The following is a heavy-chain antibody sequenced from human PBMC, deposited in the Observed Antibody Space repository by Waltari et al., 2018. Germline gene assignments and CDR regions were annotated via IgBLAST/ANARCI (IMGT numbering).Heavy chain of an antibody. CDR2: IYTSGST. Sequence: QVQLQESGPGLVKPSQTLSLTCTVSGGSISSGSSYWSWIRQPAGKGLEWLGRIYTSGSTNYNPSLKSRVTISVDTSKNQFSLKLSSVTAADTAVYYCARAPTGTSWFDPWGQGTLVTVSS. CDR3: ARAPTGTSWFDP. V-gene: IGHV4-61*02. D-gene: IGHD1-7*01. CDR1: GGSISSGSSY. J-gene: IGHJ5*02.